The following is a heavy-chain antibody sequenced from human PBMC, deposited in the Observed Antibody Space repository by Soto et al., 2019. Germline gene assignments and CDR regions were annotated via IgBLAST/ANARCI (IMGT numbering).Heavy chain of an antibody. CDR1: GFTFSTYV. D-gene: IGHD1-1*01. J-gene: IGHJ4*01. CDR3: AKDRSPGGRGPNYFDY. V-gene: IGHV3-23*01. Sequence: EVQLLESGGGLVQPGGSLRLSCAASGFTFSTYVMSWVRQAPGKGLEWVSAIRSSGDYTYYVDSVKGRFSISSDSSKNTLVLQRNSGRDEGTAVYYCAKDRSPGGRGPNYFDYWGQGTLVTVSS. CDR2: IRSSGDYT.